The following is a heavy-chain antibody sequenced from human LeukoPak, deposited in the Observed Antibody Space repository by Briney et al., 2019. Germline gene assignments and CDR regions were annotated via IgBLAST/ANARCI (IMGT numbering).Heavy chain of an antibody. Sequence: GGSLRLSCAASGFTFSSYWMSWVRQAPGKGLEWVANIKQDGSEKYYVDSVKGRFTISRDNAKNSLYLQMNSLRAEDTAVYYCARDRRSGNFLGYFDYWGQGTLVTVSS. J-gene: IGHJ4*02. CDR1: GFTFSSYW. D-gene: IGHD1-26*01. CDR2: IKQDGSEK. CDR3: ARDRRSGNFLGYFDY. V-gene: IGHV3-7*01.